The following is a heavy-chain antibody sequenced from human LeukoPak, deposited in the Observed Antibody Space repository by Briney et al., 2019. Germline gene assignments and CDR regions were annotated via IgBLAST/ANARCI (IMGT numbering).Heavy chain of an antibody. J-gene: IGHJ6*02. CDR2: IYYSGST. CDR1: GGSISSSSYY. V-gene: IGHV4-39*07. CDR3: ARVSLVFSRRYAMDV. Sequence: SETLSLTCTVSGGSISSSSYYWGWIRQPPGKGLEWIGSIYYSGSTYYNPSLKSRVTISVDTSKNQFSLKLSSVTAADTAVYYCARVSLVFSRRYAMDVWGQGTTITVSS. D-gene: IGHD2-8*02.